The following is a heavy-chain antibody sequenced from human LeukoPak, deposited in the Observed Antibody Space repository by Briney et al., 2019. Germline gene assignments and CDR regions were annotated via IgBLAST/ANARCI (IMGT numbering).Heavy chain of an antibody. Sequence: GSLRLSCAASGFTFGSYWMSWVRQAPGKGLEWVANIKQDGSEKYYVDSVKGRFTISRDNAKNSLYLQMNSLRAEDTAVYYCARDKGYCSGGSCYGYYYGMDVWGQGTTVTVSS. CDR3: ARDKGYCSGGSCYGYYYGMDV. V-gene: IGHV3-7*01. CDR1: GFTFGSYW. D-gene: IGHD2-15*01. J-gene: IGHJ6*02. CDR2: IKQDGSEK.